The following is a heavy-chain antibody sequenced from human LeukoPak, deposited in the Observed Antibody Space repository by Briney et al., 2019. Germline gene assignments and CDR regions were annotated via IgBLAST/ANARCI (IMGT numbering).Heavy chain of an antibody. D-gene: IGHD2-21*02. CDR2: MNPNSGNT. V-gene: IGHV1-8*01. J-gene: IGHJ4*02. CDR1: GYTFTSYD. Sequence: ASVKVSCKASGYTFTSYDINWVRQATGQGLEWMGWMNPNSGNTGYAQKFQGRVTMTRNTSISTAYMELSSLRSEDTAVYYCARGRVGSIPRFVVVTAINRFYYFDDWGQATLVTVSS. CDR3: ARGRVGSIPRFVVVTAINRFYYFDD.